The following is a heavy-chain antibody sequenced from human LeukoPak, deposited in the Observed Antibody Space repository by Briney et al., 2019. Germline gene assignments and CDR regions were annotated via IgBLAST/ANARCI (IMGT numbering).Heavy chain of an antibody. CDR2: ITGDGGGT. V-gene: IGHV3-23*01. Sequence: GGSLRLSCAASGFTFSNYVMSWVRQAPGKGLEWVSGITGDGGGTSYADSVKGRFTISRDNSKNTVYLQMNSLRAEDTAVYYCVRVVGSGLGAFDIWGQGTMVTVSS. CDR3: VRVVGSGLGAFDI. CDR1: GFTFSNYV. D-gene: IGHD1-26*01. J-gene: IGHJ3*02.